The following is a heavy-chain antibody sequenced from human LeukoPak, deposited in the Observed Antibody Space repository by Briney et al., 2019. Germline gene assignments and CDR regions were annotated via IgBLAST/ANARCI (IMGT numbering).Heavy chain of an antibody. D-gene: IGHD3-22*01. Sequence: GASVKVSCKASGYTFTSYGISWVRQAPGQGLEWMGWISAYNGNTNYAQTLHGRVTMTTYTSTSTAYMELRSLRSDDTAVYYCARDGDPKYYYDSSGYYSYWGQGTLVSVSS. V-gene: IGHV1-18*01. CDR3: ARDGDPKYYYDSSGYYSY. J-gene: IGHJ4*02. CDR1: GYTFTSYG. CDR2: ISAYNGNT.